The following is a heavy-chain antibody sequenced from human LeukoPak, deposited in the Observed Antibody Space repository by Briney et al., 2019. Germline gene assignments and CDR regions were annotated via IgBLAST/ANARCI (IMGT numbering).Heavy chain of an antibody. J-gene: IGHJ6*02. V-gene: IGHV1-69*13. CDR3: ARDGYYDSSGSYYGMDV. Sequence: SVKVSCKASGGTFSSYAISWVRQAPGQGLEWMGGIIPIFSTANYAQKFQGRVTITADESTSTAYMGLSSLRSEDTAVYYCARDGYYDSSGSYYGMDVWGQGTTVTVSS. D-gene: IGHD3-22*01. CDR2: IIPIFSTA. CDR1: GGTFSSYA.